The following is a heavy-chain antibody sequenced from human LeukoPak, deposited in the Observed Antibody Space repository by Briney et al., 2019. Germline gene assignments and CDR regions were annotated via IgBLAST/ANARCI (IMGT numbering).Heavy chain of an antibody. CDR2: ISGSGGST. CDR3: AKVPSAIPTSPDY. V-gene: IGHV3-23*01. Sequence: GGCLRLSCAASGFTFSSYAMSWVRQAPGKGLEWVSAISGSGGSTYYADSVKGRFTISRDNSKNTLYLQMNSLRAEDTAVYYCAKVPSAIPTSPDYWGQGTLVTVSS. J-gene: IGHJ4*02. D-gene: IGHD2-2*02. CDR1: GFTFSSYA.